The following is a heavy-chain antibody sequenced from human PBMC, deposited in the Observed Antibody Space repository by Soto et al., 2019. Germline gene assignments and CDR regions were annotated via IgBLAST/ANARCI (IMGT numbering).Heavy chain of an antibody. Sequence: QMQLVQSGGGLVKPGGSLRLSCAASGCSFSDYYMSWIRRAPGKGLEWVSYIGASGSPIYFGDSVKGRFSISRDHTNNSLYLQMNSLSTDDTAVYYCARGTYGMDVWGQGTTVIVSS. CDR1: GCSFSDYY. CDR2: IGASGSPI. V-gene: IGHV3-11*01. CDR3: ARGTYGMDV. D-gene: IGHD3-10*01. J-gene: IGHJ6*01.